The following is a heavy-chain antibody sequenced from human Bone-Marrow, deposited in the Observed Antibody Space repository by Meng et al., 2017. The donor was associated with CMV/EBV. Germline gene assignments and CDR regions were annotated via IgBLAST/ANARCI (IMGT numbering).Heavy chain of an antibody. D-gene: IGHD1-26*01. J-gene: IGHJ6*02. V-gene: IGHV3-23*01. CDR3: AKLLQAHIISYYYGMDV. CDR1: GFTFSSYA. CDR2: ISGSGGST. Sequence: GGSLRLSCAASGFTFSSYAMSWVRQAPGKGLEWVSAISGSGGSTYYADSVKGRFTISRDNSKNTLYLQMRSLRADDTAIYYCAKLLQAHIISYYYGMDVFGQGTPVTVSS.